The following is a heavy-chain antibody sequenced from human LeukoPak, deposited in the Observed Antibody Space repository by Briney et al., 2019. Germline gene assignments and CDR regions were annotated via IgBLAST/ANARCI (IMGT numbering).Heavy chain of an antibody. D-gene: IGHD3-16*01. CDR1: GGSISSSY. CDR3: TRGAGWLIDY. Sequence: SETLSLTCTVSGGSISSSYWSWIRQPPGKGLEWIGYFHNSGTSTYNPSLKSRVTISADTSKNQFSLKLNSLTTADTAVYYCTRGAGWLIDYWGQGILVTVSS. CDR2: FHNSGTS. V-gene: IGHV4-59*01. J-gene: IGHJ4*02.